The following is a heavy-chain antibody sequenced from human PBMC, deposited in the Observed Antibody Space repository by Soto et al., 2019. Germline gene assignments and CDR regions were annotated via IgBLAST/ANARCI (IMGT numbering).Heavy chain of an antibody. CDR1: GGSFSGYY. J-gene: IGHJ6*03. CDR3: ARNVKGTRHYYYYYMDV. Sequence: PSETLSHTCAVYGGSFSGYYWSWIRQPPGKGLEWIGEINHSGSTNYNPSLKSRVTISVDTSKNQFSLKLSSVTAADTAVYYCARNVKGTRHYYYYYMDVWGKGTTVTVSS. CDR2: INHSGST. V-gene: IGHV4-34*01. D-gene: IGHD2-2*01.